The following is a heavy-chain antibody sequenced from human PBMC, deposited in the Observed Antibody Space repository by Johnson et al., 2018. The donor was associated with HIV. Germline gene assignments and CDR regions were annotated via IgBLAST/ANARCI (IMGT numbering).Heavy chain of an antibody. Sequence: VESGGGLVKPGGSLKLSCAVSGFTFSDHYMSWIRQTPGKGLQWVSYISGSGSIIYYADSVKGRFTISRDNSKNTLYLQMNSLRAENAAVFYCAGVTVSSLRAFDLWGQGSMVTVSS. J-gene: IGHJ3*01. CDR2: ISGSGSII. CDR3: AGVTVSSLRAFDL. D-gene: IGHD6-19*01. CDR1: GFTFSDHY. V-gene: IGHV3-11*01.